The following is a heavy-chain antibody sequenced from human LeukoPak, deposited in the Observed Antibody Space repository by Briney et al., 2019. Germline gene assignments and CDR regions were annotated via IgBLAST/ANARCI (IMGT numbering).Heavy chain of an antibody. J-gene: IGHJ4*02. V-gene: IGHV3-30*02. D-gene: IGHD6-13*01. CDR2: IQNDGSDK. Sequence: PGGSLRLSCAASGINFRSSGMHWVRQAPGRGLEWVTFIQNDGSDKYYAASVKGRFTISRVNSKNTVYLHMASLRADDTALYYCAREGGRAVPGRFDQWGQGTLVTVSS. CDR1: GINFRSSG. CDR3: AREGGRAVPGRFDQ.